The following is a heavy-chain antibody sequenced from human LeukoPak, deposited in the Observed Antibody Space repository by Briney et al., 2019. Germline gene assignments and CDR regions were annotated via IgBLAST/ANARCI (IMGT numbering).Heavy chain of an antibody. J-gene: IGHJ4*02. D-gene: IGHD5-18*01. Sequence: SETLSLTCSVSGAYISRGTYHWSWIRQAAGKGLEWNGRIYSSGAPSYNPSLQSRVTISGDTSKNQFALKLTSVTAADTAVYYCAREDVDTGSDYWGQGILVTVSS. CDR1: GAYISRGTYH. CDR3: AREDVDTGSDY. V-gene: IGHV4-61*02. CDR2: IYSSGAP.